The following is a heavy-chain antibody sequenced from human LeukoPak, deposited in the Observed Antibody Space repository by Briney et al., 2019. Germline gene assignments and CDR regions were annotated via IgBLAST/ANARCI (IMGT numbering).Heavy chain of an antibody. CDR3: AKNGGYFYGYRYYFDY. CDR2: ISYDGSNK. J-gene: IGHJ4*02. CDR1: GFTFSSYG. V-gene: IGHV3-30*18. D-gene: IGHD5-18*01. Sequence: GRSLRLSCAASGFTFSSYGIHWVRQAPGKGLEWVAVISYDGSNKYYADSVKGRFTISRDNSKNTMYLQMNSLRAEDTAVYYCAKNGGYFYGYRYYFDYWGQGTLVNVSS.